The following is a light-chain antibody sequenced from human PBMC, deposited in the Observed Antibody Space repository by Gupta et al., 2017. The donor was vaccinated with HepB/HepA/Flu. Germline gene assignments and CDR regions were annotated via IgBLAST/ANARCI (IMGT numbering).Light chain of an antibody. Sequence: DIQMTQSPSSLSASVGDRVTITCRTSQSITNYVNWYQHKPGKAPNVLIYGASNLQSGVPSRFSGSGSGTDFNFTIDRLQPEDFATYYCQQSHSIPPTFGQGTXVDVK. CDR3: QQSHSIPPT. CDR2: GAS. J-gene: IGKJ1*01. CDR1: QSITNY. V-gene: IGKV1-39*01.